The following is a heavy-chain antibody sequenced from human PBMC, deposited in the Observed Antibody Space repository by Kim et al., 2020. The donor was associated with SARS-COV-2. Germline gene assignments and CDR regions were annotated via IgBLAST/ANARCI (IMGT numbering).Heavy chain of an antibody. D-gene: IGHD3-22*01. CDR3: AKQAGYYLFNWFDP. CDR1: GYTFTSYA. J-gene: IGHJ5*02. Sequence: ASVKVSCKASGYTFTSYAMHWVRQAPGQRLEWMGWINAGNGNTKYSQKFQGRVTITRDTSASTAYMELSSLRSEDTAVYYCAKQAGYYLFNWFDPWGQGTLVTVSS. CDR2: INAGNGNT. V-gene: IGHV1-3*01.